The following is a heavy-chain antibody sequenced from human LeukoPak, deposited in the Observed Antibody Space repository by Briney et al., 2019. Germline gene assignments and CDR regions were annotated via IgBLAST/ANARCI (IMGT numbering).Heavy chain of an antibody. V-gene: IGHV4-59*01. D-gene: IGHD5-12*01. J-gene: IGHJ5*02. CDR2: ISYSGST. CDR3: ARGGSGYALNWFDP. Sequence: PSGTLSLTCTVSGGSIGSYYWSWIQRPPGKGLEWIGHISYSGSTNYNPSLKSRVTISVDTSKNQFSLKLSSVTAADTAVYYCARGGSGYALNWFDPWGQGTLVTVSS. CDR1: GGSIGSYY.